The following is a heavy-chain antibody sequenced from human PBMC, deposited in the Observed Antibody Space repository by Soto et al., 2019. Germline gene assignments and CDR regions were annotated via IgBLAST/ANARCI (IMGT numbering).Heavy chain of an antibody. CDR2: ISAYNGNT. J-gene: IGHJ4*02. V-gene: IGHV1-18*01. CDR1: GYTFTSYG. D-gene: IGHD4-17*01. CDR3: ESDRRGDAAAD. Sequence: QVQLVQSGAEVKKPGASVKVSCKASGYTFTSYGISWVRQAPGQGLEWMGWISAYNGNTNYAQKLQGRFTMTTDTPTSTAYMELGSLGSDDPAVYSCESDRRGDAAADWGQGTLVTVSS.